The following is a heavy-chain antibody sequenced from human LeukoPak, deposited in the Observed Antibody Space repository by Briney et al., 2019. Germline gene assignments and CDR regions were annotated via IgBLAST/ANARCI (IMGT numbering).Heavy chain of an antibody. CDR3: ARDLDGDRHETSDY. J-gene: IGHJ4*02. CDR1: GGTFSSYA. D-gene: IGHD4-17*01. Sequence: ASVKVSCKASGGTFSSYAISWVRQAPGQGLEWMGWINPNSGGTNYAQKFQGRVTMTRDTSISTAYMELSRLRSDDTAVYYCARDLDGDRHETSDYWGQGTLVTVSS. CDR2: INPNSGGT. V-gene: IGHV1-2*02.